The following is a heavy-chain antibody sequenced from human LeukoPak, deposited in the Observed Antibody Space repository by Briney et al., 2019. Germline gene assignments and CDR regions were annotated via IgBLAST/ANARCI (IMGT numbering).Heavy chain of an antibody. J-gene: IGHJ4*02. V-gene: IGHV4-30-2*01. D-gene: IGHD3-9*01. CDR1: SGSISSGGYS. Sequence: SETLSLTCAVSSGSISSGGYSWSWIRQPPGKGLEWIGYVYHSGSTYYNPSLKSRVTISVDRSKNQFSLKLSSVTAADTAVYYCARGNNYDILTGYPYFDYWGQGPLVTVSS. CDR3: ARGNNYDILTGYPYFDY. CDR2: VYHSGST.